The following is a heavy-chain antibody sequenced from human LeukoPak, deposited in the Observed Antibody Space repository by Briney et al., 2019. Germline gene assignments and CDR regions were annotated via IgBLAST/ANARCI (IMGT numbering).Heavy chain of an antibody. Sequence: PGGSLRLSCAASGFTVTNYWMHWVRQAPGKGLVWVSRINNDGSTTTYAESVKGRFTISRDNAKNTLHLQMNSLRAEDTAVYYCVRDGGYSFGFWGQGTLVTVSS. CDR1: GFTVTNYW. CDR2: INNDGSTT. CDR3: VRDGGYSFGF. D-gene: IGHD5-18*01. J-gene: IGHJ4*02. V-gene: IGHV3-74*01.